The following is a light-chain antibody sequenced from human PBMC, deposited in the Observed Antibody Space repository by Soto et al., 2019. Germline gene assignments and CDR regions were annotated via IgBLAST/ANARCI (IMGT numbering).Light chain of an antibody. Sequence: DIQMTQSPSSLSASVGDRVTITCRASRSITTYLNWYQQTSGEAPKLLIYAAARLQTGVPSRFSGSGSGTDFTLTISSLQPEDFATYYCQQAYGAPPTFGQGTKVEIK. CDR2: AAA. CDR3: QQAYGAPPT. V-gene: IGKV1-39*01. J-gene: IGKJ1*01. CDR1: RSITTY.